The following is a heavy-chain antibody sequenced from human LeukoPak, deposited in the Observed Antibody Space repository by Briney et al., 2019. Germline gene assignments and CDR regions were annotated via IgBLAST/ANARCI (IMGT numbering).Heavy chain of an antibody. J-gene: IGHJ4*02. CDR2: IYSGGST. CDR1: GFTVSSNY. V-gene: IGHV3-53*05. Sequence: GGSLRLSCAASGFTVSSNYMSWVRQAPGKGLEWVSVIYSGGSTYYADSVKGRFTISRDNSKNTLYLQMNSLRAEDTAVYYCAKSLEPYYYDSSGQPEGFDYWGQGTLVTVSS. CDR3: AKSLEPYYYDSSGQPEGFDY. D-gene: IGHD3-22*01.